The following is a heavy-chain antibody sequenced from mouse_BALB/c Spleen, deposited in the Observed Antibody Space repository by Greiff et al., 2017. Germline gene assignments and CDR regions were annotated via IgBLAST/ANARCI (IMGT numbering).Heavy chain of an antibody. J-gene: IGHJ3*01. CDR1: GFTFSSYT. Sequence: DVKLVESGGGLVKPGGSLKLSCAASGFTFSSYTMSWVRQTPEKRLEWVATISSGGSYTYYPDSVKGRFTISRDNAKNTLYLQMSSLKSEDTAMYYCTRGEGTARATWFAYWGQGTLVTVSA. CDR2: ISSGGSYT. V-gene: IGHV5-6-4*01. CDR3: TRGEGTARATWFAY. D-gene: IGHD3-2*01.